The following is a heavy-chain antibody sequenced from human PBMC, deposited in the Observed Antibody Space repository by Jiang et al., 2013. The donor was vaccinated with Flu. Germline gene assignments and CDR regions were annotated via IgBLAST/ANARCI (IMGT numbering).Heavy chain of an antibody. J-gene: IGHJ4*02. CDR2: IIPSHDIA. CDR1: GGSFSSYT. Sequence: SGAEVKKPGSSVKVSCKASGGSFSSYTFTWVRQAPGQGLEWMGRIIPSHDIANYAQKFQGRVTITADKSTNTAYMELSSLRSEDTAVYYCAREAGMVRGKSWDYWGQGTLVTVSS. D-gene: IGHD3-10*01. V-gene: IGHV1-69*04. CDR3: AREAGMVRGKSWDY.